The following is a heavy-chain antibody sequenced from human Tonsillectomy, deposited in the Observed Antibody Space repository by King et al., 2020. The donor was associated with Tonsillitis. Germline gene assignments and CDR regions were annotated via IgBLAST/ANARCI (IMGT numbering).Heavy chain of an antibody. Sequence: VQLVESGGAVVQPGKSLRLSCTASQITFSPYAMHWVRQAPGKGLEWVALISLDGGKAYYADSVRGRFTISRDICKTTVHLQMTNLRADDTALYFCASPMTYRYFFNFWGQXIMVTVSS. J-gene: IGHJ4*02. CDR2: ISLDGGKA. CDR1: QITFSPYA. D-gene: IGHD3-16*02. V-gene: IGHV3-33*05. CDR3: ASPMTYRYFFNF.